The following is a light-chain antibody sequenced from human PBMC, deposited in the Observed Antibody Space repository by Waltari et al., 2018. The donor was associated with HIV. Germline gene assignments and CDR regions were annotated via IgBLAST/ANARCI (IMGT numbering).Light chain of an antibody. Sequence: DIVMTQSPLSLPVTPGEPASISCRSSQSLLNSNGFNYLDWYLQKPGQSPRLLIYLASDRAPGVPDRFSGSGSGTDFTLKISRVEAEDVWVYYCMQALQTPLITFGQGTKVEIK. J-gene: IGKJ1*01. V-gene: IGKV2-28*01. CDR3: MQALQTPLIT. CDR2: LAS. CDR1: QSLLNSNGFNY.